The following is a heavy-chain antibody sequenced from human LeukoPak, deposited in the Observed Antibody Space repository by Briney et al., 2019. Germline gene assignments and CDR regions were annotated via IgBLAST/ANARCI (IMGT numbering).Heavy chain of an antibody. CDR3: AKKSRGSGSYYGDY. D-gene: IGHD3-10*01. CDR1: GFTFSSYA. V-gene: IGHV3-23*01. J-gene: IGHJ4*02. CDR2: ISGSGGST. Sequence: GGSLRLSCAASGFTFSSYAMSWVRQAPGKGLEWVSAISGSGGSTCYADSVKGRFTISRDNSKNTLYLQMNSLRAEDTAVYYCAKKSRGSGSYYGDYWGQGILVTVSS.